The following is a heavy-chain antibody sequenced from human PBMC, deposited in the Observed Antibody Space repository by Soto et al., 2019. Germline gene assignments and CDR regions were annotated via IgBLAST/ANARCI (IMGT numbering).Heavy chain of an antibody. Sequence: EVQLLESGGGLVQPGGSLRLSCAASGFTFSSYAMSWVRQAPGKGLEWVSAISGRGGSTYYADSVKGRFTISRDNSKNTLYLHMNSLRAGDTAVYYCAKGGSKDMVRGGVAWFDPWGQGTLVTVSS. D-gene: IGHD3-10*01. CDR1: GFTFSSYA. J-gene: IGHJ5*02. CDR2: ISGRGGST. V-gene: IGHV3-23*01. CDR3: AKGGSKDMVRGGVAWFDP.